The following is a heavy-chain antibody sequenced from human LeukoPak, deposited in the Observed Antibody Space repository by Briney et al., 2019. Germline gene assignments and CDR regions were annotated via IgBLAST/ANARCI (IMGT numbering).Heavy chain of an antibody. CDR3: AKRPTTVTSATNVHFDY. CDR2: ISGNSEYT. J-gene: IGHJ4*02. CDR1: GFTFGSYA. D-gene: IGHD4-17*01. V-gene: IGHV3-23*01. Sequence: GGSLRLSCAASGFTFGSYAMSWVRQAPGKGLEWVSAISGNSEYTYYADSVKGRFTISRDNSKRTLFLQMNSLRAEDTAVYYCAKRPTTVTSATNVHFDYWGQGTLVTVSS.